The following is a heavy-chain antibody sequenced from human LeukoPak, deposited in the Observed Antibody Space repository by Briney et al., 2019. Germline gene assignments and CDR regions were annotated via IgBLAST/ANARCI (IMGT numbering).Heavy chain of an antibody. Sequence: GALVKVSCKASGYTFTGYYMHWVRQAPGQGLEWMGWINPNSGGTNYAQKFQGRVTMTRDTSISTAFMELSRLRSDDTAVYYCARDLGCTSTSCYAFDYWGQGTLVTVSS. D-gene: IGHD2-2*01. V-gene: IGHV1-2*02. CDR3: ARDLGCTSTSCYAFDY. J-gene: IGHJ4*02. CDR1: GYTFTGYY. CDR2: INPNSGGT.